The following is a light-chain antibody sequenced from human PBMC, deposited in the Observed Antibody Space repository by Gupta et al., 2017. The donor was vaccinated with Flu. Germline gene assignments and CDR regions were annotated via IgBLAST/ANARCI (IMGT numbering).Light chain of an antibody. CDR2: GNT. CDR3: QSYDSSLSGV. Sequence: QSVLTQPPSVSGVPGQRVTISCTGSSSNIGTYDVHWYQQLPRTAPKLLIYGNTRRPSGVPDRFSGSKSGTSAALAITGLQAEDEADYYCQSYDSSLSGVFGGGTRLTVL. CDR1: SSNIGTYD. V-gene: IGLV1-40*01. J-gene: IGLJ3*02.